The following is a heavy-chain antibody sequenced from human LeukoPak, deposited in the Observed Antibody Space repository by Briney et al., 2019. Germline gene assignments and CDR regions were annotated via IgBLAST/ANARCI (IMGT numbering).Heavy chain of an antibody. CDR2: ISNNGDNT. V-gene: IGHV3-23*01. CDR3: ARAAYSSTWYSRYFDL. Sequence: GGSLRLSCAASGFTFSIFAMTWVRQTPGKGLEWVSAISNNGDNTYYADSVKGRFTISRENAKNSLYLQMNSLRAGDTAVYYCARAAYSSTWYSRYFDLWGRGTLVTVSS. CDR1: GFTFSIFA. D-gene: IGHD6-13*01. J-gene: IGHJ2*01.